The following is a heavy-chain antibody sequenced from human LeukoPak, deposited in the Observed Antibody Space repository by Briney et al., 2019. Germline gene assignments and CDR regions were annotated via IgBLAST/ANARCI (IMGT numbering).Heavy chain of an antibody. V-gene: IGHV3-48*03. D-gene: IGHD6-19*01. CDR3: AKDFTSGWTADLFDY. J-gene: IGHJ4*02. CDR1: GFTFSSYE. Sequence: PGGSLRLSCAASGFTFSSYEMNWVRQAPGKGLEWVSYISSSGSTIYYTDSMKGRFTISRDNAKKSLFLQMNSLRAEDTAVYYCAKDFTSGWTADLFDYWGQGTLVTVSS. CDR2: ISSSGSTI.